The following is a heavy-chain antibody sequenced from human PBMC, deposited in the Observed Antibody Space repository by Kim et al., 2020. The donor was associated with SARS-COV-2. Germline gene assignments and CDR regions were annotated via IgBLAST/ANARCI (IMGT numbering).Heavy chain of an antibody. V-gene: IGHV3-66*01. D-gene: IGHD3-10*02. CDR2: GGST. CDR3: ARDKRCSY. Sequence: GGSTYYAESVKGRFTISRDNSKNTLYLQMNSLRAEDTAVYYCARDKRCSYWGQGTLVTVSS. J-gene: IGHJ4*02.